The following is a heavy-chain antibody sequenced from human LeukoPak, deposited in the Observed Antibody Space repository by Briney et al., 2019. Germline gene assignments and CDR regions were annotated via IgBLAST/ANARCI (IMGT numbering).Heavy chain of an antibody. CDR2: ISAYNGNT. CDR1: GYTFTSYG. CDR3: ARGQYYYDSSGYGVADY. D-gene: IGHD3-22*01. J-gene: IGHJ4*02. Sequence: GASVKVSCKASGYTFTSYGISWVRQAPGQGLEWMGWISAYNGNTNYAQKLQGRVTMTTDTSTSTAYMELRSLRSDDTAVYYCARGQYYYDSSGYGVADYWGQGTLVTVSS. V-gene: IGHV1-18*01.